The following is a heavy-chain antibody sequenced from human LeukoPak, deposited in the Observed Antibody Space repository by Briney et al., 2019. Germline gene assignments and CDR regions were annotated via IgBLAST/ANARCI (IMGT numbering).Heavy chain of an antibody. J-gene: IGHJ5*01. CDR1: AASISDSDYY. D-gene: IGHD2-8*02. V-gene: IGHV4-39*01. CDR3: ARSYCTGSTCPRRWFDP. CDR2: IHYSGSA. Sequence: PSETLSLTCTVSAASISDSDYYWGWIRQAPGKALEWIGNIHYSGSAYYNPSLESRVTLDVDTSQNQVSLRLTSVTAADTAVYFCARSYCTGSTCPRRWFDPWGQGTLVTV.